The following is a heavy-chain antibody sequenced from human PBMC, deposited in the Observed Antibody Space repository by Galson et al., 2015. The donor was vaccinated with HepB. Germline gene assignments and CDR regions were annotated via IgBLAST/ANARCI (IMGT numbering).Heavy chain of an antibody. CDR2: ISSRSSDT. Sequence: SLRLSCAASGFTFSNYYMAWNRQPPGKGLEWVSYISSRSSDTNDADSVKGRFTISRDNAKNSLYLQMNSLRVEDTAVYYCAGRDSVLGDYYYGLDVWGQGTTVTVSS. V-gene: IGHV3-11*03. D-gene: IGHD2-8*01. CDR1: GFTFSNYY. J-gene: IGHJ6*02. CDR3: AGRDSVLGDYYYGLDV.